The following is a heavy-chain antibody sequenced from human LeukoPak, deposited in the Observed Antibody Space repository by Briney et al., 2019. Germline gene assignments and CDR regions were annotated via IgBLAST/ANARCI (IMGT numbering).Heavy chain of an antibody. Sequence: SETLSLTCTVSGGSISSHYWSWIRQPPGKGLEWIGYIYYSGSTNYNPSLKSRVTISVDTSKNQFSLKLSSVTAADTAVYYCARLGGGSRDYWGQGTLVTVSS. CDR3: ARLGGGSRDY. V-gene: IGHV4-59*08. D-gene: IGHD1-26*01. CDR1: GGSISSHY. CDR2: IYYSGST. J-gene: IGHJ4*02.